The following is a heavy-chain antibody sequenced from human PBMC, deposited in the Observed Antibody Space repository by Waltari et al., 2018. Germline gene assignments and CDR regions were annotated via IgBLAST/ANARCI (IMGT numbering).Heavy chain of an antibody. V-gene: IGHV3-30*04. Sequence: QVQLVESGGGVVQPGRSLRLSCAASEFTFSSYAMHWVRQAPGKGWGWGGVITNKERKIDYVDSVKGRFTISRDNSKKMLYLQMNSLRGEDTAVYYCARDYCDRTYCHGMDVWGQGTTVTVSS. CDR3: ARDYCDRTYCHGMDV. CDR2: ITNKERKI. J-gene: IGHJ6*02. CDR1: EFTFSSYA. D-gene: IGHD3-22*01.